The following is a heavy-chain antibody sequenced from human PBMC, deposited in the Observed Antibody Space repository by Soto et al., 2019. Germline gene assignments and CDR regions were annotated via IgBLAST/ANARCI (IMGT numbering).Heavy chain of an antibody. V-gene: IGHV4-59*01. D-gene: IGHD3-22*01. J-gene: IGHJ4*02. CDR1: GGSISSYY. CDR3: ARDYYDSSGYYYLDY. CDR2: IYYSGRT. Sequence: QVQLQESGPGLVKPSETLSLTCTVSGGSISSYYWSWIRQPPGKGLEWIGYIYYSGRTNYNPSLKSRVTISVDTSKNQFSLKLSSVTAADTAVYYCARDYYDSSGYYYLDYWGQGTLVTVSS.